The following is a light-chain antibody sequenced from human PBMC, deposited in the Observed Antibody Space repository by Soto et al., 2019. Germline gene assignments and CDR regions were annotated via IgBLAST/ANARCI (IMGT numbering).Light chain of an antibody. CDR3: QQYGSSPFT. V-gene: IGKV3-20*01. J-gene: IGKJ3*01. Sequence: EIVLTQSPGTLSLSPGERATLSCRASQSVSSSLAGYQQKPGQAPRLLIYGASSRATGIPDRFSGSGSGTDFTLTISRLEPEDFAVYYCQQYGSSPFTFGPGTKVDIK. CDR1: QSVSSS. CDR2: GAS.